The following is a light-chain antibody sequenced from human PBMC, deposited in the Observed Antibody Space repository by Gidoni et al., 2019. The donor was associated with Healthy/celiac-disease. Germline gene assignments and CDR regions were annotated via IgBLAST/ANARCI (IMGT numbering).Light chain of an antibody. CDR3: QRSYSTET. J-gene: IGKJ1*01. Sequence: DIQLPHSPSSLAAAVGERVTITCGESQTISSYLNWYQQKQGKAPKLLIYAASSLQSGVPSRFSGSGAGTDFTLTISSLQPEDFATYYYQRSYSTETFGQGTKVEIK. V-gene: IGKV1-39*01. CDR2: AAS. CDR1: QTISSY.